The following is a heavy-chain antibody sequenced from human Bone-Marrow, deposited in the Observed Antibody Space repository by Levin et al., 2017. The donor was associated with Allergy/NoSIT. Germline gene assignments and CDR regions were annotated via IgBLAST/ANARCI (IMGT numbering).Heavy chain of an antibody. V-gene: IGHV3-23*01. Sequence: GGSLRLSCAASGFTFSTYSMSWVRQAPGKGLEWVSVIGGDTITTYYADSVKGRFTISRDNSKNTVYLQMNSLRVEDTAVYYCAKALASVTRALDYWGRGTLVTVS. J-gene: IGHJ4*02. CDR3: AKALASVTRALDY. CDR1: GFTFSTYS. D-gene: IGHD4-17*01. CDR2: IGGDTITT.